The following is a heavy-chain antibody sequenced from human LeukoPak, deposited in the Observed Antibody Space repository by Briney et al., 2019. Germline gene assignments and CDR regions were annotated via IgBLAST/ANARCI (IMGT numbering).Heavy chain of an antibody. CDR1: GFSVSSSY. CDR3: ARDGADNSGYYFGSL. CDR2: IYSGGSP. J-gene: IGHJ3*01. D-gene: IGHD3-22*01. V-gene: IGHV3-53*01. Sequence: GGSLRLSCAASGFSVSSSYMSWVRQAPGKGLEGGSVIYSGGSPDYADSATGRFTISTDNSKNTLYLQMNSLRVEDTAVYYCARDGADNSGYYFGSLWGQGTVVTVSS.